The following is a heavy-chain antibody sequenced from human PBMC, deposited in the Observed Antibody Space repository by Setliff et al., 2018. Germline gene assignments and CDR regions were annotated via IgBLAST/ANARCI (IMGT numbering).Heavy chain of an antibody. J-gene: IGHJ4*02. CDR3: SRLVRYCTTTTCQRASGDEF. CDR1: GYILNSYG. D-gene: IGHD2-8*01. CDR2: ISSYNNDVT. Sequence: ASVKVSCKASGYILNSYGVSWVRQAPGQGLEWMGWISSYNNDVTNYLQRFQGRVTMTTDTSTSAAYMEPRSLRSDDTAVYYCSRLVRYCTTTTCQRASGDEFWGQGTLVTVSS. V-gene: IGHV1-18*01.